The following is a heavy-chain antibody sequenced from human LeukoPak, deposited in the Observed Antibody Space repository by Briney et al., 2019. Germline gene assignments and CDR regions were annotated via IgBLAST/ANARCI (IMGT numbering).Heavy chain of an antibody. Sequence: PGGSLRLSCAASGFNFRDAAMTWVRQAPGKGLEWVSLIGSVGGSTYYADSVKGRFTISRDNSENTLSLQMNSLRVEDTAIYYCAKDIQLSTWGLGTMVTVSS. D-gene: IGHD5-24*01. CDR2: IGSVGGST. CDR1: GFNFRDAA. V-gene: IGHV3-23*01. CDR3: AKDIQLST. J-gene: IGHJ3*01.